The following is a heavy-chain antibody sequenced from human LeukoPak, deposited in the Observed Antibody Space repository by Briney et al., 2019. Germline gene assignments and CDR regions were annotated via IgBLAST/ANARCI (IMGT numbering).Heavy chain of an antibody. CDR3: ARGGRGRNPGIAAAAEKKAFDY. D-gene: IGHD6-13*01. V-gene: IGHV4-59*01. J-gene: IGHJ4*02. CDR1: GGSISSYY. CDR2: IYYSGST. Sequence: SETLSLTCTVSGGSISSYYWSWIRQPPGKGLEWIGYIYYSGSTNYNPSLKSRVTISVDTSKNQFSLKLSSVTAADTAVYYCARGGRGRNPGIAAAAEKKAFDYWGQGNLVTVSS.